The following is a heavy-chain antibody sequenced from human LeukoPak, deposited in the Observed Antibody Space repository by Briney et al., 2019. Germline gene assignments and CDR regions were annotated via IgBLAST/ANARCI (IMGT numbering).Heavy chain of an antibody. CDR2: ISYDGSNK. CDR1: GFTFSSYA. J-gene: IGHJ4*02. Sequence: GGSLRLSCAASGFTFSSYAMHWVRQAPGKGLEWVAVISYDGSNKYYADSVKGRFTISRDNSKNTLYLQMNSLRAEDTAVYYCARDHGYSGYDPLDYWGQGTLVTVSS. CDR3: ARDHGYSGYDPLDY. D-gene: IGHD5-12*01. V-gene: IGHV3-30-3*01.